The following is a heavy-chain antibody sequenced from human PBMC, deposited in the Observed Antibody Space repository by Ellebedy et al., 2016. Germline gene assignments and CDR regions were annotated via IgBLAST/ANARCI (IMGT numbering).Heavy chain of an antibody. J-gene: IGHJ4*02. CDR1: GFTFSIAG. Sequence: GESPKISXAASGFTFSIAGMTWVRQAPGKGLEWVATIVFSGTATYYADSVKGRFIISRDNTKNSLFLQMNSLGVEDTAVYYCARDGSEWSRDYWGQGTLVTVSS. CDR2: IVFSGTAT. CDR3: ARDGSEWSRDY. V-gene: IGHV3-21*01. D-gene: IGHD3-3*01.